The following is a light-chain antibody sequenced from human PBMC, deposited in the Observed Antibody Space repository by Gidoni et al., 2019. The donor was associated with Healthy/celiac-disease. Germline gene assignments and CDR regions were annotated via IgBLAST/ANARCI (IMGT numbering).Light chain of an antibody. J-gene: IGKJ5*01. CDR3: QQYDNLPIT. V-gene: IGKV1-33*01. CDR1: QDISNY. CDR2: DAS. Sequence: DIQMIQSPFSLSASVGDRVTITCQARQDISNYLNWYQQKPEKAPKLLIYDASNLETGVPSRFSGSGSGTDFTVTISSLQPEESAKYYCQQYDNLPITFGQGTRLEIK.